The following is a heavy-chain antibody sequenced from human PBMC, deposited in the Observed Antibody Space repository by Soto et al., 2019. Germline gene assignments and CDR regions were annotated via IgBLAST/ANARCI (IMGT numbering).Heavy chain of an antibody. V-gene: IGHV3-74*01. J-gene: IGHJ6*02. CDR1: GFTFSSRW. Sequence: GSLRLSCAASGFTFSSRWMHWVRQAPGKGLVWVSHINSDGSATTYADSEKGRFTISRDNAKNTLYLQMNSLRAEDTAVYYCARDTSYALDVWGQGTPVTVSS. CDR2: INSDGSAT. CDR3: ARDTSYALDV.